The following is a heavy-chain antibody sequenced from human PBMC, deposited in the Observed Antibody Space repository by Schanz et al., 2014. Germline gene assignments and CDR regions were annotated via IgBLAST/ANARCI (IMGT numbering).Heavy chain of an antibody. CDR1: XVAITSTNW. Sequence: QVQLQEXGPGLVKPSGTLXLTCAVSXVAITSTNWWHWVRXSPGKGLXXIGEIIHDGRTNYNPSLGSRVTISLDRSENQFSLELRSVAAADTALYYCARVKQGCSDSSCVLXPWGQGTLXXVSS. J-gene: IGHJ5*02. V-gene: IGHV4-4*02. D-gene: IGHD2-2*01. CDR3: ARVKQGCSDSSCVLXP. CDR2: IIHDGRT.